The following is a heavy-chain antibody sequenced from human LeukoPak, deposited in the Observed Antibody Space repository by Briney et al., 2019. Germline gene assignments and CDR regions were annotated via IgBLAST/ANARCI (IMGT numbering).Heavy chain of an antibody. CDR2: ISGSGGST. Sequence: GASVKVSCKASGGTFSSYGMSWVRQAPGKGLEWVSAISGSGGSTYYADSVKGRFTISRDNSKNTLYLQMNSLRAEDTAVYYCAKEDTSPTTVTTWDWFDPWGQGTLVTVSS. J-gene: IGHJ5*02. CDR3: AKEDTSPTTVTTWDWFDP. CDR1: GGTFSSYG. D-gene: IGHD4-17*01. V-gene: IGHV3-23*01.